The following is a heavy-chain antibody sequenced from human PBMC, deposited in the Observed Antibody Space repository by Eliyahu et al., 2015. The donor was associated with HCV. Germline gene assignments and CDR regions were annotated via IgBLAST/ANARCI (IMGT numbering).Heavy chain of an antibody. CDR2: IWYDGSNK. J-gene: IGHJ6*02. CDR1: GFTFSSXG. Sequence: QVQLVESGGGVVQPGRSLRLSCAASGFTFSSXGXPWVRQAPGKGLEWVAVIWYDGSNKYYADSVKGRFTISRDNSKNTLYLQMNSLRAEDTAVYYCARAVSVRGIAVAAHHALNYYYYGMDVWGQGTTVTVSS. D-gene: IGHD6-19*01. V-gene: IGHV3-33*01. CDR3: ARAVSVRGIAVAAHHALNYYYYGMDV.